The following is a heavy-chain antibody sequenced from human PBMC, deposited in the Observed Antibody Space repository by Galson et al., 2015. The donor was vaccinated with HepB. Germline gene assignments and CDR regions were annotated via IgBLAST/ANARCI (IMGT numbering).Heavy chain of an antibody. CDR1: GFTFSSCS. J-gene: IGHJ3*02. V-gene: IGHV3-48*01. CDR2: ISSSSSTI. Sequence: SLRLSCAASGFTFSSCSMNWVRQAPGKGLEWVSYISSSSSTIYYADSVKGRFTISRDNAKNSLYLQMNSLRAEDTAVYYCARSLTIFGSNDAFDIWAKGQWSPSLQ. CDR3: ARSLTIFGSNDAFDI. D-gene: IGHD3-3*01.